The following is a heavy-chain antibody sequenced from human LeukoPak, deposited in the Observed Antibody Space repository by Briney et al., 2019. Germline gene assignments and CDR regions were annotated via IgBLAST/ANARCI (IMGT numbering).Heavy chain of an antibody. D-gene: IGHD3-3*01. J-gene: IGHJ4*02. CDR2: ISYDGSNK. CDR1: GFTFRNYA. V-gene: IGHV3-30*18. Sequence: PGGSLRLSCAVSGFTFRNYAIHWVRQAPGKGLEWVAVISYDGSNKYYADSVKGRFTISRDNSKNTLYLQMNSLRAEDTAVYYCAKDFYDFWSGLTDYWGQGTLVTVSS. CDR3: AKDFYDFWSGLTDY.